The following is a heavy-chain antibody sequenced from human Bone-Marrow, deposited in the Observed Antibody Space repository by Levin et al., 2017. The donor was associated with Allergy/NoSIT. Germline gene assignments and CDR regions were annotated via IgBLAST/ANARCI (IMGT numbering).Heavy chain of an antibody. CDR3: AGARDGYYGSGSFDF. CDR1: GGRFSNYA. CDR2: IIPAFGST. V-gene: IGHV1-69*13. J-gene: IGHJ4*02. D-gene: IGHD3-10*01. Sequence: SVKVSCKASGGRFSNYAISWVRQAPGQGLEWMGGIIPAFGSTNYAQKFQGRVTIIADESTSTAYMELRSLKSEDTAVYYCAGARDGYYGSGSFDFWGQGTLLTVSS.